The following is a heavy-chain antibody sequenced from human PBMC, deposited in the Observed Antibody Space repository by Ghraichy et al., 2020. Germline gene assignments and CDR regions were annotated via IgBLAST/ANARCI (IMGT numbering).Heavy chain of an antibody. Sequence: SETLSLTCTVSGGSISSNYWSWIRQPPGKGLEWIGYIYYSGSTNYNPSLKSRVTISVDTSKNQFSLKLRSVTAADTAVYFCARAQLDSYGPYYYYYAMDVWGQGTTVTVSS. CDR1: GGSISSNY. CDR3: ARAQLDSYGPYYYYYAMDV. D-gene: IGHD5-18*01. CDR2: IYYSGST. J-gene: IGHJ6*02. V-gene: IGHV4-59*01.